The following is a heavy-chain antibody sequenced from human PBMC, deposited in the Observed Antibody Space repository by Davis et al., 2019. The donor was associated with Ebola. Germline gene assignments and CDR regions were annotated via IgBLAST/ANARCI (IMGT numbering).Heavy chain of an antibody. D-gene: IGHD6-25*01. J-gene: IGHJ6*02. CDR1: GVSFSGYY. CDR3: ARGGGYGGYGMDV. V-gene: IGHV4-34*01. Sequence: MPSETLSLTCAVYGVSFSGYYWNWIRQPPGKGLEWIGEINHSGRTNYNPSLKSRVTMSVGTSKNQFSLRVRSVTAADTAVYYCARGGGYGGYGMDVWGQGTTVTVSS. CDR2: INHSGRT.